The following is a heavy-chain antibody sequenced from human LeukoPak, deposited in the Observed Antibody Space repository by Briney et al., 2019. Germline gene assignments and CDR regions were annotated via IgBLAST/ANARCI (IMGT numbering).Heavy chain of an antibody. D-gene: IGHD1-26*01. Sequence: SETLSLTCAVYGGSLSDYYWGWIRQPPGKGLEWIGNIYYSGSTYYNASLQSRVTISIDTSKNQFSLRLNSVTAADTAMYYCAKSGGYGLIDYWGQGTLVTVSS. J-gene: IGHJ4*02. CDR3: AKSGGYGLIDY. CDR2: IYYSGST. CDR1: GGSLSDYY. V-gene: IGHV4-34*01.